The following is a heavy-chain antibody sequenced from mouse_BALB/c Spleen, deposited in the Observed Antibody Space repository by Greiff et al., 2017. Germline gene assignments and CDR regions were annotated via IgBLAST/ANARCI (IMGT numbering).Heavy chain of an antibody. D-gene: IGHD5-5*01. CDR1: GFTFSSYT. Sequence: EVKLVESGGGLVKPGGSLKLSCAASGFTFSSYTMSWVRQTPEKRLEWVATISSGGSYTYYPDSVKGRFTISRDNAKNTLYLQMSSLKSEDTAMYYCTRDLYLAYWGQGTLVTVSA. V-gene: IGHV5-6-4*01. CDR2: ISSGGSYT. J-gene: IGHJ3*01. CDR3: TRDLYLAY.